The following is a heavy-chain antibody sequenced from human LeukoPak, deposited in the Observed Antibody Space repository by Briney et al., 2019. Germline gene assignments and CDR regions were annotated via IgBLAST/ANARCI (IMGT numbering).Heavy chain of an antibody. J-gene: IGHJ4*02. CDR2: INPNSGGT. Sequence: GASVKVSCKASGYTFTGYYMHWVRQAPGQGLEWMGWINPNSGGTNFAQKFQGRVTMTRDTSISTAYMEVTRLRSDDTAVYYCASPSHDTSGYYSFVYWGQGALVTVSS. CDR3: ASPSHDTSGYYSFVY. CDR1: GYTFTGYY. V-gene: IGHV1-2*02. D-gene: IGHD3-22*01.